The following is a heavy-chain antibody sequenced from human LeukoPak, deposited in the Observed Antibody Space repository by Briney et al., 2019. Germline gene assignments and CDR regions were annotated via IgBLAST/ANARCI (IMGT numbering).Heavy chain of an antibody. CDR3: ARDSYERSDY. D-gene: IGHD3-22*01. CDR1: VFSLGRGYH. Sequence: SETLSLTCGVSVFSLGRGYHWGWLRHPPGKGLEGIGSIFHSGTTYYNPSLKSRVTISVDTSKNQFSLKLTSVTAADTAVYYCARDSYERSDYWGQGTLVTVSS. J-gene: IGHJ4*02. V-gene: IGHV4-38-2*02. CDR2: IFHSGTT.